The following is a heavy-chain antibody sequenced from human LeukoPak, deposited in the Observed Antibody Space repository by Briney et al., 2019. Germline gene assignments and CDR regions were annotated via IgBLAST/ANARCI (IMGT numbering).Heavy chain of an antibody. Sequence: SETLSLTCTVSGGSISSYYWSWLRQPAGKGLEWIGRIYTSGSTNYNPSLKSRVTISVDTSKNQFSLKLSSVTAADTAVYYCASAIALHAVAGIAFDIWGQGTMVTVSS. J-gene: IGHJ3*02. V-gene: IGHV4-4*07. CDR1: GGSISSYY. CDR3: ASAIALHAVAGIAFDI. D-gene: IGHD6-19*01. CDR2: IYTSGST.